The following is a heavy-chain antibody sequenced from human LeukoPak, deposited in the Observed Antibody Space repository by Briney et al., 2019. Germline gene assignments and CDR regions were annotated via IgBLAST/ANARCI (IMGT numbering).Heavy chain of an antibody. V-gene: IGHV5-51*01. J-gene: IGHJ4*01. CDR1: GFSFTTYW. CDR3: ARPGGSGYAFDY. CDR2: IYPRDSDT. D-gene: IGHD3-22*01. Sequence: GESLKISCKTSGFSFTTYWIGWVRQMPGKGLEWVGIIYPRDSDTRYSPSFQGQVTISADKSITTAYLQWSSLKASDTAVYYCARPGGSGYAFDYWGLGTLVTVSS.